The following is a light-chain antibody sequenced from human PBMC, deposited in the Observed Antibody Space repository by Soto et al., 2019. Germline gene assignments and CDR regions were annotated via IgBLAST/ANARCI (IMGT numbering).Light chain of an antibody. CDR2: GIS. CDR3: QQYTNWPIT. V-gene: IGKV3-15*01. CDR1: QTVGKN. Sequence: EVVMTQSPATLSVSPGERATLSCRASQTVGKNYLAWYQQKPGQAPRLLIYGISARATGIPARFSGSGSGTEFTLTINSLQSEDFAVYYCQQYTNWPITFGQGTRPEIK. J-gene: IGKJ5*01.